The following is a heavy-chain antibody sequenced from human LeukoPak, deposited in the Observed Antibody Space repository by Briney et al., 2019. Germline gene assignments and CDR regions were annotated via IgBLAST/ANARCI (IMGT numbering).Heavy chain of an antibody. D-gene: IGHD2-2*01. CDR2: MNPNSGNT. CDR1: GYTFTSCD. Sequence: ASVKVSCKASGYTFTSCDINWVRQATGQGLEWMGWMNPNSGNTGYAQKFQGRVTMTRNTSISTAYMELSSLRSEDTAVYYCAREDIVVVPAAMVLNYYYYMDVWGKGTTVTVSS. J-gene: IGHJ6*03. V-gene: IGHV1-8*01. CDR3: AREDIVVVPAAMVLNYYYYMDV.